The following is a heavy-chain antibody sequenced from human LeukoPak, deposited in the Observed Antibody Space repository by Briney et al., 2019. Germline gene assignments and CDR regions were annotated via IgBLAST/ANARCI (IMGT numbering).Heavy chain of an antibody. Sequence: GSLRLSCAASGFTFSSYGMHWVRQAPGKGLEWVAVIWHDGSNKYYAYSVKGRFTISRDNSKNTLYLQMNSLRAEDTAVYYCARVPVYDILTGPYFDYWGQGTLVTVSS. J-gene: IGHJ4*02. CDR3: ARVPVYDILTGPYFDY. D-gene: IGHD3-9*01. CDR2: IWHDGSNK. V-gene: IGHV3-33*01. CDR1: GFTFSSYG.